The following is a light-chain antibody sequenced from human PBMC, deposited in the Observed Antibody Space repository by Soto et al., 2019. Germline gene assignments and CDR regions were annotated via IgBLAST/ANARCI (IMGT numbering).Light chain of an antibody. CDR1: NIGDKG. CDR2: DDR. CDR3: QVWDTNTDPVI. V-gene: IGLV3-21*02. J-gene: IGLJ2*01. Sequence: SYVLTLPPSVSVAPGQTATITCGGDNIGDKGVQWYQQRPGQAPLLVVYDDRDRPSGIPERYSGSNSGNTAALIISRVEAGDEADYYCQVWDTNTDPVIFGGGTKLTVL.